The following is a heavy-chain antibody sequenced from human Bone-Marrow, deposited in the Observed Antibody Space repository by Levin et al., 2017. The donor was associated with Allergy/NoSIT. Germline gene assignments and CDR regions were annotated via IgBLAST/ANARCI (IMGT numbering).Heavy chain of an antibody. CDR2: IFYSGST. V-gene: IGHV4-59*01. CDR1: GGSISGYY. D-gene: IGHD3-10*01. Sequence: SQTLSLTCTVSGGSISGYYWSWVRQPPGKGLEWVGHIFYSGSTNYNPSLKSRVTISINTSKNQFSLNLTSVTAADTAFYYCSRSVAGEFDYWGQGTLVTVSS. J-gene: IGHJ4*02. CDR3: SRSVAGEFDY.